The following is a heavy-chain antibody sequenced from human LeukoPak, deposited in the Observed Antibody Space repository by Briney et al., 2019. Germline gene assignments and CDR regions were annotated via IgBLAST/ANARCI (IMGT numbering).Heavy chain of an antibody. CDR1: VFTFSSYA. CDR3: AKNGGSQCYSHLDS. D-gene: IGHD2-15*01. Sequence: GGPLRLSCAASVFTFSSYAMSWVRQAPGEGLEWVSGTSGSGGSTYSAGSVKGRFTISRDNSKNTLYLQMNSLRVEDTAVYYCAKNGGSQCYSHLDSWGQGTLVTLSS. V-gene: IGHV3-23*01. J-gene: IGHJ4*02. CDR2: TSGSGGST.